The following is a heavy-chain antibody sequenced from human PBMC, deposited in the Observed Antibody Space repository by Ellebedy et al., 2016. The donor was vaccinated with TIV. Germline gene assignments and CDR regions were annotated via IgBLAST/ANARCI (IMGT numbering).Heavy chain of an antibody. J-gene: IGHJ5*02. V-gene: IGHV4-39*01. D-gene: IGHD3-10*01. CDR3: ARWFGELLYVRWFDP. CDR1: GDSISRSSYY. CDR2: IYYTGST. Sequence: SETLSLTCTVSGDSISRSSYYWGWIRQPPGKGLEWIGSIYYTGSTDYNPSLKSRVAISADTSKNKFSLRLSYVTAADTAVYYCARWFGELLYVRWFDPWGQGTLVTVSS.